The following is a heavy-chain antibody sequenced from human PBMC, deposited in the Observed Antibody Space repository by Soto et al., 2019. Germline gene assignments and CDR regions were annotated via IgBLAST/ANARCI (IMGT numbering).Heavy chain of an antibody. J-gene: IGHJ6*03. V-gene: IGHV1-18*04. CDR2: ITVGSGNT. CDR1: GDTFTRHG. D-gene: IGHD1-26*01. CDR3: ARPSSDGSDYYVEL. Sequence: ASVKVSCKSSGDTFTRHGLTWVRQAPGQGPEWMGWITVGSGNTHYAQKFQGRVSMTTDTSTSTAYMELWSLRSDDTAVYYCARPSSDGSDYYVELWG.